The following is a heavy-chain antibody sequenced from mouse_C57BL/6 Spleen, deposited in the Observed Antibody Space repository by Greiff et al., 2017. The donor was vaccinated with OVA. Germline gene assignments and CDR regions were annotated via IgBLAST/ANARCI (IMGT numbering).Heavy chain of an antibody. J-gene: IGHJ2*01. Sequence: EVKLMESGGGLVKPGGSLKLSCAASGFTFSDYGMHWVRQAPEKGLEWVAYISSGSSTIYYADTVKGRFTISRDNAKNTLFLQMTSLRSEDTAMYYCARRRGYYGSSSACDYWGQGTTLTVSS. D-gene: IGHD1-1*01. CDR3: ARRRGYYGSSSACDY. V-gene: IGHV5-17*01. CDR2: ISSGSSTI. CDR1: GFTFSDYG.